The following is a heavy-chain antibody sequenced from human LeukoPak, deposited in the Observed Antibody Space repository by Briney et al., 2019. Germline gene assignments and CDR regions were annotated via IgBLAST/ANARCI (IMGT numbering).Heavy chain of an antibody. J-gene: IGHJ6*03. CDR2: IYYSGST. CDR3: ARVGSSSLYYMDV. D-gene: IGHD6-13*01. CDR1: GGSISSSSYY. V-gene: IGHV4-39*07. Sequence: SPSETLSLTCTVSGGSISSSSYYWGWIRQPPGKGLEWIGSIYYSGSTYYNPSLKSRVTISVDTSKNQFSLKLSSVTAADTAVYYCARVGSSSLYYMDVWGKGTTVTASS.